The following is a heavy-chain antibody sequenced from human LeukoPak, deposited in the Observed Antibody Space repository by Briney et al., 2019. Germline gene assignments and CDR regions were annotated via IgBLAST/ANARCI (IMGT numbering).Heavy chain of an antibody. D-gene: IGHD3-3*01. CDR2: MYTSGTT. V-gene: IGHV4-4*07. CDR3: ARDGDFWSGYL. J-gene: IGHJ4*02. CDR1: GDSIGSYY. Sequence: SETLSLTCTVSGDSIGSYYWSWIRQSAGKGLEWIGRMYTSGTTDYNPSLKSRVTVSVDTSQNQFSLKLSSVTAADTAVYYCARDGDFWSGYLWGQGTLVTVSS.